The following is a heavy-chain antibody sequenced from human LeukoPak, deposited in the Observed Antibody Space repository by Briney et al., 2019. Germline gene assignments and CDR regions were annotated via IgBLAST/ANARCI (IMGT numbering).Heavy chain of an antibody. CDR2: INPNSGGT. V-gene: IGHV1-2*02. CDR3: ATLVIAVAGGFGDY. CDR1: GYTFTGYY. D-gene: IGHD6-19*01. J-gene: IGHJ4*02. Sequence: ASVKVSCKASGYTFTGYYMHWVRQAPGQGLEWMGWINPNSGGTNYAQKFQGRVTMTRDTSISTGYMELSRLRSNDTAVYYCATLVIAVAGGFGDYWGQGTLVTVSS.